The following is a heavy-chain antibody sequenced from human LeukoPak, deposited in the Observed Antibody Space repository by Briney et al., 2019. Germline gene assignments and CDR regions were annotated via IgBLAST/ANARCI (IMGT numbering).Heavy chain of an antibody. Sequence: GGSLRLSCVYPGFTFNRYAMHWVRETPGGGLEYVSAIIITGGSTYYANSVKGRFTISRDNSKNSLHLQMGSLRAEDMAVYYCERGFNWNSGYYYYVDVWGKGTTVTVSS. CDR3: ERGFNWNSGYYYYVDV. J-gene: IGHJ6*03. D-gene: IGHD1-1*01. CDR2: IIITGGST. V-gene: IGHV3-64*01. CDR1: GFTFNRYA.